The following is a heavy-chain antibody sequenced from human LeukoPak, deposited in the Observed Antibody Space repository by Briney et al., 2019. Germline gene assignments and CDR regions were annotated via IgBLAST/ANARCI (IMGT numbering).Heavy chain of an antibody. V-gene: IGHV3-48*03. CDR1: GFTFSSYE. J-gene: IGHJ4*02. Sequence: GGSLRLSCAASGFTFSSYEMNWVRQAPGKGLEWVSYISSSGSTVYYADSVKGRFTISRDNAKNSLYLQMNSLRAEDTAVYYCARDSSYYGSGSFSDWGQGTLVTVSS. D-gene: IGHD3-10*01. CDR2: ISSSGSTV. CDR3: ARDSSYYGSGSFSD.